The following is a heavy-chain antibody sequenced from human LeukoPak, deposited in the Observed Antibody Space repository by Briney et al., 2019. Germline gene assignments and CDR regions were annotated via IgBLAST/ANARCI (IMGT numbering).Heavy chain of an antibody. CDR3: ARSSEGRYYYDGSGFSYYYYYMDV. Sequence: PSETLFLTCTVSGGSISSYYWSWIRQPPGKGLEWIGYIYYSGSTYYNPSLRSRVTISVDTSKNQFSLKLSSVTAADTAVYYCARSSEGRYYYDGSGFSYYYYYMDVWGKGTTVTISS. J-gene: IGHJ6*03. D-gene: IGHD3-22*01. CDR1: GGSISSYY. CDR2: IYYSGST. V-gene: IGHV4-59*01.